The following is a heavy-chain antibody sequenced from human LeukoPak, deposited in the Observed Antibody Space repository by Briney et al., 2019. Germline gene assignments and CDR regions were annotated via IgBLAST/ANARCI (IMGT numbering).Heavy chain of an antibody. CDR2: MNPNSGDT. Sequence: GASVKVSCKASGYTFTSYYMHWVRQAPGQGLEWMGYMNPNSGDTGYAQTFQGRVTITWNTSLSTAYMDLSSLRSDDTAVYYCAREGFDVWGQGTVVTVSS. CDR1: GYTFTSYY. J-gene: IGHJ3*01. V-gene: IGHV1-8*03. CDR3: AREGFDV.